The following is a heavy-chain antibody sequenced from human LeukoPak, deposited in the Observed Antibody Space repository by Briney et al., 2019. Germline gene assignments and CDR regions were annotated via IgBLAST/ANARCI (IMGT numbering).Heavy chain of an antibody. CDR2: ISSSSSYI. CDR1: GFTFSSYS. CDR3: ARDSGDYIWEYYYGMDV. D-gene: IGHD4-17*01. J-gene: IGHJ6*04. V-gene: IGHV3-21*01. Sequence: GGSLRLSCAASGFTFSSYSMNWVRQAPGKGLEWVSSISSSSSYIYYADSVKGRFTISRDNAKNSLYLQMNSLRAEDTAVYYCARDSGDYIWEYYYGMDVWGKGTTVTVSS.